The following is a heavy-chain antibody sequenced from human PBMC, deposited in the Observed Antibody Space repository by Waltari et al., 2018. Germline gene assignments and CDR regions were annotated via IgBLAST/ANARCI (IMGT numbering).Heavy chain of an antibody. CDR1: GGSISSSSYY. Sequence: QLQLQESGPGLVKPSETLSLTCTVSGGSISSSSYYWGWIRQPPGKGLEWVGSIHHSGSTYYNPSLKSRVTISVDTSKNQFSLNLRSVTAADTAVYYCARRVVLRQYCTNGVCYGGSNYYGMDVWGLGTAVTVSS. CDR2: IHHSGST. D-gene: IGHD2-8*01. J-gene: IGHJ6*02. CDR3: ARRVVLRQYCTNGVCYGGSNYYGMDV. V-gene: IGHV4-39*01.